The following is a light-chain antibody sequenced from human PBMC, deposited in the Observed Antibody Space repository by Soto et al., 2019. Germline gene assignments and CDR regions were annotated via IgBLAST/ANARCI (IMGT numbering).Light chain of an antibody. CDR2: GAS. Sequence: EIVMTQSPVTLSVSPGERANLSCRASQSVTSNLAWYQQKPGQAPRLLIYGASTRATGIPARFSGSGSGTEFTLTISSLQSEDFAVYYCQQYNNWPPLTFGGGTKVEIK. CDR1: QSVTSN. V-gene: IGKV3-15*01. J-gene: IGKJ4*01. CDR3: QQYNNWPPLT.